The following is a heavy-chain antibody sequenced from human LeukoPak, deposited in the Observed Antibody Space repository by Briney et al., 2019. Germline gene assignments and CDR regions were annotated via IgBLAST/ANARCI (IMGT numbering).Heavy chain of an antibody. D-gene: IGHD2/OR15-2a*01. CDR3: ARDFQSRVDDAFDI. V-gene: IGHV1-8*01. CDR2: MNPNSGNT. J-gene: IGHJ3*02. CDR1: GYTFTSYD. Sequence: GASVKVSCKASGYTFTSYDINWVRQATGQGLAWMGWMNPNSGNTGYAQKFQGRVTMTRNTSISTAYMELSSLRSEDTAVYYCARDFQSRVDDAFDIWGQGTMVTVSS.